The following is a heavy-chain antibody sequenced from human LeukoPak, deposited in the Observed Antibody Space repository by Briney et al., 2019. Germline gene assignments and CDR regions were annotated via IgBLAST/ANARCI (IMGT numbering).Heavy chain of an antibody. CDR2: IKQDGSEK. D-gene: IGHD3-10*01. V-gene: IGHV3-7*01. CDR3: ARDAGSYYDY. CDR1: GFTFSSCW. Sequence: GGSLRLSCAASGFTFSSCWMSWVRQAPGKGLEWVANIKQDGSEKYYVDSVKGRFTISRDNAKNSLYLQMNSLRAEDTAVYYCARDAGSYYDYWGQGTLVTVSS. J-gene: IGHJ4*02.